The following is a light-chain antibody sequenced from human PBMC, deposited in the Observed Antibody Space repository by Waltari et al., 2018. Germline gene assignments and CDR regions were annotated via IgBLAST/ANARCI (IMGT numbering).Light chain of an antibody. CDR2: WAS. Sequence: DIVMTQSPDSLAVSLGERATINCKSSQSVLFSSNNENYLAWYQQKPGQPPKLLIYWASTRESGVPDRFSGSGSGTDFTLTISSLQAEYVAVYYCQQYYSIPRSFGQGTKLEIK. CDR1: QSVLFSSNNENY. V-gene: IGKV4-1*01. J-gene: IGKJ2*03. CDR3: QQYYSIPRS.